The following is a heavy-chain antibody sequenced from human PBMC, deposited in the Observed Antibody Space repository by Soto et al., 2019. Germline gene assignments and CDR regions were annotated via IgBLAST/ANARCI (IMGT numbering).Heavy chain of an antibody. CDR3: ARTTAVPNTLRSRYFFDY. Sequence: KSSETLSLTCSVSGGSVSNKTYYWSWIRQPPGKRLERIGYVYYSGTTNYNPSLKSRVTISVDLSKNQFSLRLSSVTTADTALYYCARTTAVPNTLRSRYFFDYWGQGTLVTVS. D-gene: IGHD4-17*01. CDR2: VYYSGTT. CDR1: GGSVSNKTYY. J-gene: IGHJ4*02. V-gene: IGHV4-61*01.